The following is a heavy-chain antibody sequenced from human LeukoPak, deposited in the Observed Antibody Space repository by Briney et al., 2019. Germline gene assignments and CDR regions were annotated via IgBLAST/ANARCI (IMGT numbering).Heavy chain of an antibody. Sequence: ASVKVSCKASGYTFTSYGISWVRQAPGQGLEWMGWISAYNGNTNYAQKPQGRVTMTTDTSTSTAYMELRSLRSDDTAVYYCARAEVVVAESYYYGMDVWGQGTTVTVSS. CDR2: ISAYNGNT. CDR3: ARAEVVVAESYYYGMDV. V-gene: IGHV1-18*01. J-gene: IGHJ6*02. CDR1: GYTFTSYG. D-gene: IGHD2-15*01.